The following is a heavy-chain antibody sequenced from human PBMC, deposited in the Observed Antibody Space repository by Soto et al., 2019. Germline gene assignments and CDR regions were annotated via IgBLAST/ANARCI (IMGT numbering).Heavy chain of an antibody. J-gene: IGHJ5*02. D-gene: IGHD2-2*01. V-gene: IGHV1-18*04. Sequence: QVQLVQSGAEVKKPGASVKVSCKASGYTFTSYGISWVRQAPGQGLEWMGWISSYNGNTNYAQKVQGRVTKTTDTSTSTTYMELRSLRSDDTAVYYCARGPRYCSSTSCFSGVTWFDPWGQGTLVTVSS. CDR3: ARGPRYCSSTSCFSGVTWFDP. CDR2: ISSYNGNT. CDR1: GYTFTSYG.